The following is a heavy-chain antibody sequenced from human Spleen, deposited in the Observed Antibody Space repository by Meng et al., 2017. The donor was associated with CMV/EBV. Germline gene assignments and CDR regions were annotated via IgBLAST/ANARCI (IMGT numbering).Heavy chain of an antibody. CDR1: GFTFSRYA. CDR2: VSGSGAST. J-gene: IGHJ6*02. D-gene: IGHD6-13*01. V-gene: IGHV3-23*01. Sequence: GESLKISCVASGFTFSRYAMNWVRQAPGKGLEWVSSVSGSGASTYHADSVKGRFTISRDNSKDTLYLQMHSLRAEDTAVYYCAKDIRNSWGNNYYYYDMDVWGQGTTVTVSS. CDR3: AKDIRNSWGNNYYYYDMDV.